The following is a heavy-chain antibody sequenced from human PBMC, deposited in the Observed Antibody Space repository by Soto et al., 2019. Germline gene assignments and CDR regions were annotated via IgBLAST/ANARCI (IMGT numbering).Heavy chain of an antibody. D-gene: IGHD3-3*02. CDR1: GGSISSSSYY. J-gene: IGHJ5*02. CDR2: IYYSGST. V-gene: IGHV4-39*01. Sequence: SSETLSLTCTVSGGSISSSSYYWGWIRQPPGKGLERIGSIYYSGSTYYNPSLKSRVTISVDTSKNQFSLKLSSVTAADTAVYYCASPKIAFYNWFDPWGQGTLVTVSS. CDR3: ASPKIAFYNWFDP.